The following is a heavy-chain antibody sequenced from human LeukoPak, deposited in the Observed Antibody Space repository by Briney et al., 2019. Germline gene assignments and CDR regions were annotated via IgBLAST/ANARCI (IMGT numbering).Heavy chain of an antibody. V-gene: IGHV3-23*01. CDR3: AKEVGGVWEGYYDSSGYFDY. Sequence: GGSLRLSCAASGFTFSSYAMSWVRQAPGKGLEWVSAISGSGGSTYYADSVKGRFTISRDNSKNTLYLQMNSLRAEDTAVYYCAKEVGGVWEGYYDSSGYFDYWGQGTLVTVSS. D-gene: IGHD3-22*01. J-gene: IGHJ4*02. CDR1: GFTFSSYA. CDR2: ISGSGGST.